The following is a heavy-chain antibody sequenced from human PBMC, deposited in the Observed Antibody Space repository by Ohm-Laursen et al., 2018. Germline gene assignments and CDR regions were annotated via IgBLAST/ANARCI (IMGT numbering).Heavy chain of an antibody. D-gene: IGHD3-3*01. CDR1: GFIFSDYY. J-gene: IGHJ4*02. Sequence: SLRLSCAASGFIFSDYYMTWVRQAPGKGLEWVSSFRISEGGTTYYADSVKGRFTISRDTSKNTLYLQMNSLRAEDTAIYYCAKQINRFLDWLTVDNGGQGTLVTVSS. V-gene: IGHV3-23*01. CDR3: AKQINRFLDWLTVDN. CDR2: FRISEGGTT.